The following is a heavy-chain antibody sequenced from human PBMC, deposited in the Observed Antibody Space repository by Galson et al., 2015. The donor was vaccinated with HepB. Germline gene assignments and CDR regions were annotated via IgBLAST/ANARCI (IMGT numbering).Heavy chain of an antibody. CDR2: IDPSDSYT. D-gene: IGHD3-10*01. V-gene: IGHV5-10-1*01. CDR1: GYSFTSYW. CDR3: ARHAAYYYGSGSYYLGY. J-gene: IGHJ4*02. Sequence: QSGAEVKKPGESLSISCTGSGYSFTSYWISWVLQMPGKGLEWMGRIDPSDSYTNYSPSFQGHVTISADKSISTAYLQWSSLKASDTAMYYCARHAAYYYGSGSYYLGYWGQGTLVTVSS.